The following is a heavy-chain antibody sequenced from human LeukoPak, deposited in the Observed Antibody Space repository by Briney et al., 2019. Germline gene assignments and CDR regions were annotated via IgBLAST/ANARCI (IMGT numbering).Heavy chain of an antibody. Sequence: GGSLRLFCVASGFTLSSYWMTWVRQAPGKGLEWVANIKDDGSEKPYVDSVQGRFTISRDNAKNSLYLQMKSLRAEDTAVYYCARDYSSSGWPVGLWGQGTLVTISS. J-gene: IGHJ4*02. CDR2: IKDDGSEK. CDR3: ARDYSSSGWPVGL. V-gene: IGHV3-7*05. CDR1: GFTLSSYW. D-gene: IGHD6-19*01.